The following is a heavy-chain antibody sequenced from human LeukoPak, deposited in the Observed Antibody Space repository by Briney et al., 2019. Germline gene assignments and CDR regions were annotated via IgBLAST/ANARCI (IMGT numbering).Heavy chain of an antibody. Sequence: SETLSLTCTVSGGSISSGSHYWSWIRQPPGKGLEWIGYIYYSGSTNYNPSLKSRVTISVDTSKNQFSLKLSSVTAADTAVYYCARVRTSRYYYGMDVWGQGTTVTVSS. CDR3: ARVRTSRYYYGMDV. CDR2: IYYSGST. D-gene: IGHD2-2*01. J-gene: IGHJ6*02. CDR1: GGSISSGSHY. V-gene: IGHV4-61*01.